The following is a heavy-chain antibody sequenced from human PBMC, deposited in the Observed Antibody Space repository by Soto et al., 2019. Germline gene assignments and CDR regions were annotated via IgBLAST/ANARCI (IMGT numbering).Heavy chain of an antibody. CDR1: SASIISEQR. Sequence: QMQLQESGPGLVKPSETLSLTCAVSSASIISEQRWSWVRQPPGKGLEWIGEIHHSGSTNNNPSRRRRGTITDGKSKNQCPLNLTSVTAADTAVYYCARRFGWYAIDQWGQGTLVIVSS. CDR3: ARRFGWYAIDQ. CDR2: IHHSGST. D-gene: IGHD6-19*01. J-gene: IGHJ4*02. V-gene: IGHV4-4*02.